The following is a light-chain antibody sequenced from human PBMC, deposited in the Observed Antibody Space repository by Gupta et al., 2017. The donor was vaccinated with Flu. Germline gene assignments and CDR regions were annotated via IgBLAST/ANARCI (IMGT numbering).Light chain of an antibody. V-gene: IGKV1-5*03. CDR1: QSISSW. J-gene: IGKJ4*01. CDR2: KAS. CDR3: QQYDSYPLT. Sequence: DIQMTQSPSTLSASVGDRVTIICRASQSISSWLAWYQQKPGKDPKLLIYKASSLESGVPLRFSGSGSGTEFTLTISSLQPDDFATYYCQQYDSYPLTFGGGTKVEIK.